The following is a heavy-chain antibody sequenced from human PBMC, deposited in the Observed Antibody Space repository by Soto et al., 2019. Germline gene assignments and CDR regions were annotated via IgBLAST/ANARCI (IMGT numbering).Heavy chain of an antibody. CDR3: ARASVRGVSLDP. V-gene: IGHV1-18*01. CDR1: GYTFTSYG. D-gene: IGHD3-10*01. J-gene: IGHJ5*02. Sequence: ASVKVSCKASGYTFTSYGISWARQAPGQGLEWMGWISAYNGNTNYAQKLQGRVTMTTDASTSTAYMELRSLRSDDTAVYYCARASVRGVSLDPWGQETLVTVSS. CDR2: ISAYNGNT.